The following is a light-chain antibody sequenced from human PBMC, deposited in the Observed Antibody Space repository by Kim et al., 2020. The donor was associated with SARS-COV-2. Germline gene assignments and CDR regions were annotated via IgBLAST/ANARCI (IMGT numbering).Light chain of an antibody. Sequence: VFPGERATLSSRASQSISTNLAWYQQKPGQAPRLLMYDASTRATGFPARFSGSGSGTEFTLTISSLQSEDFAVYYCQQYDQWPRTFGQGTKLEI. V-gene: IGKV3-15*01. CDR2: DAS. J-gene: IGKJ2*01. CDR3: QQYDQWPRT. CDR1: QSISTN.